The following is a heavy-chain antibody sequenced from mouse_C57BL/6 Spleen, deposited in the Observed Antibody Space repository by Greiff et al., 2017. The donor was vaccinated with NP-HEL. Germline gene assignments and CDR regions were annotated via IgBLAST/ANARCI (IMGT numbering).Heavy chain of an antibody. CDR2: INPSSGYT. CDR3: ARYDDDGGYAMDY. J-gene: IGHJ4*01. D-gene: IGHD2-4*01. CDR1: GYTFTSYW. V-gene: IGHV1-7*01. Sequence: VQLQQSGAELAKPGASVQLSCKASGYTFTSYWMHWVKQRPGQGLEWIGYINPSSGYTKYNQKFKDKATLTADKSSSTAYMQLSSLTYEDSAVYYCARYDDDGGYAMDYWGQGTSVTVSS.